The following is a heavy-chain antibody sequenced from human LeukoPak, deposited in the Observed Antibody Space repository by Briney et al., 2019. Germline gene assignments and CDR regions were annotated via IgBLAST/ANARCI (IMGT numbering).Heavy chain of an antibody. J-gene: IGHJ4*02. V-gene: IGHV1-46*01. Sequence: ASVKVSCKASGYTFTSCYMHWVRQAPGQGLEWMGIINPSGGSTSYAQKFQGRVTMTRDMSTSTVYMELSSLRSEDTAVYYCARDQRQQLVPFYWGQGTLVTVSS. CDR1: GYTFTSCY. CDR3: ARDQRQQLVPFY. D-gene: IGHD6-6*01. CDR2: INPSGGST.